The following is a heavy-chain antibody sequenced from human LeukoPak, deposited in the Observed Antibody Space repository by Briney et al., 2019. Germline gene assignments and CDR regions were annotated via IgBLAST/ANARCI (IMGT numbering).Heavy chain of an antibody. CDR1: GYTFTGYY. V-gene: IGHV1-2*06. CDR2: INPNSGGT. Sequence: ASVKVSCKASGYTFTGYYMHWVRQAPGQGLEWMGRINPNSGGTNYAQKFQGRVTMTRDTSISTAYMELSRLRSDDTAVYYCAIILRYCSSTSCYGSDPWGQGTLVTVPS. J-gene: IGHJ5*02. CDR3: AIILRYCSSTSCYGSDP. D-gene: IGHD2-2*01.